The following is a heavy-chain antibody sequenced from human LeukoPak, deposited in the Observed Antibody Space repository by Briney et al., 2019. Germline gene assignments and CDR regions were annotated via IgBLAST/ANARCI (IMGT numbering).Heavy chain of an antibody. D-gene: IGHD2-2*01. CDR3: ARKRTSSPTESFQQ. CDR2: ISGNGAST. V-gene: IGHV3-23*01. J-gene: IGHJ1*01. CDR1: GFTFSSYD. Sequence: PGGSLRLSCAASGFTFSSYDMTWVRQAPGKGLEWVSGISGNGASTYYADSVKGRFTISRDNSKNTMYLQMNSLRAEDTAVYYCARKRTSSPTESFQQWGQGTLVTVSS.